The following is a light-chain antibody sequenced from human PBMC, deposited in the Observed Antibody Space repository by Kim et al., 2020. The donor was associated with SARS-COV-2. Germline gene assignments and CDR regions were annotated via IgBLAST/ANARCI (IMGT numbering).Light chain of an antibody. V-gene: IGKV1-6*01. CDR3: LQDYNYPYT. J-gene: IGKJ2*01. Sequence: AIQMTQSPSSLSTSVGDTVTITCRASQGIRNDLGWYQQKPGKAPKLLIYSASSLQSGVQSRFSGSGSGTDFTLTISSLQPEDFATYYCLQDYNYPYTFGQGTKLEI. CDR1: QGIRND. CDR2: SAS.